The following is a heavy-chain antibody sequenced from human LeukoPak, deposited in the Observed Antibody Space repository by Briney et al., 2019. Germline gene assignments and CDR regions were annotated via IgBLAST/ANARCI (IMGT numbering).Heavy chain of an antibody. Sequence: ASVKVSCKASGYTFTSYGISWVRQAPGQGLEWMGWINAGNGNTKYSQKFQGRVTITRDTSASTAYMELSSLRSEDTAVYYCARSFTPYRYEFGESPTDAFDIWGQGTMVTVSS. V-gene: IGHV1-3*01. CDR3: ARSFTPYRYEFGESPTDAFDI. J-gene: IGHJ3*02. CDR2: INAGNGNT. D-gene: IGHD3-10*01. CDR1: GYTFTSYG.